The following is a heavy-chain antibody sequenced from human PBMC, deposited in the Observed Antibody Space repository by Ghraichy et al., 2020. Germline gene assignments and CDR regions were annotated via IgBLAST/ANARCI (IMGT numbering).Heavy chain of an antibody. D-gene: IGHD3-3*01. CDR3: ARDRSDFWSVHPWYYYGMDV. CDR1: GYTFTSYG. Sequence: ASVKVSCKASGYTFTSYGISWVRQAPGQGLEWMVWISAYNGNTNYAQKLQGGLTITTDTSTSTAYMELGSLRSDDTAVYYCARDRSDFWSVHPWYYYGMDVWGQGTTGTVSS. J-gene: IGHJ6*02. CDR2: ISAYNGNT. V-gene: IGHV1-18*04.